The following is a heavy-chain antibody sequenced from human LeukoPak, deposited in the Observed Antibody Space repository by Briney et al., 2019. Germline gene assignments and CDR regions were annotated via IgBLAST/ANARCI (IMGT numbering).Heavy chain of an antibody. Sequence: ASVKVSCKASGYTFTSYAMNWVRQAPGQGLEWMGWINTNTGNPTYAQGFTGRFVFSLDTSVSTAYLQISGLKAEDTAVYYCARRGATGPLYYYYGMDVWGQGTTVTVSS. CDR3: ARRGATGPLYYYYGMDV. D-gene: IGHD1-26*01. CDR2: INTNTGNP. CDR1: GYTFTSYA. J-gene: IGHJ6*02. V-gene: IGHV7-4-1*02.